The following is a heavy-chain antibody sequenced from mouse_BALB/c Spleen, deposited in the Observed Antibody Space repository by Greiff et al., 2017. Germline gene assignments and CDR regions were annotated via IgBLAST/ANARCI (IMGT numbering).Heavy chain of an antibody. D-gene: IGHD4-1*01. V-gene: IGHV5-4*02. CDR2: ISDGGSYT. CDR1: GFTFSDYY. CDR3: ARAGTGTGWFAY. J-gene: IGHJ3*01. Sequence: EVHLVESGGGLVKPGGSLKLSCAASGFTFSDYYMYWVRQTPEKRLEWVATISDGGSYTYYPDSVKGRFTISRDNAKNNLYLQMSSLKSEDTAMYYCARAGTGTGWFAYWGQGTLVTVSA.